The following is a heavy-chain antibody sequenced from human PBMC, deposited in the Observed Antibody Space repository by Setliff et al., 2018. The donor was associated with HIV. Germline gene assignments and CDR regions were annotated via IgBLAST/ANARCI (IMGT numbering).Heavy chain of an antibody. Sequence: SEALSLTCTVSGGSISSHYWSWIRQSPGEGLEWIGSIYYSGSTTNYNPSLKSRVTISVDTSKNQFSLKLSSVTAADTAVYYCARTPYSSSSDVWGQGTTVTVSS. D-gene: IGHD2-2*01. V-gene: IGHV4-59*11. CDR2: IYYSGST. J-gene: IGHJ6*02. CDR1: GGSISSHY. CDR3: ARTPYSSSSDV.